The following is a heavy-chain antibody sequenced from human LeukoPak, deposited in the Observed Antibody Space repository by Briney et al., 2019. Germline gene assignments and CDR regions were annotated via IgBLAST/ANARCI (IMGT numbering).Heavy chain of an antibody. CDR2: IHHSGST. CDR3: ARETPHYYVSVNYYFLDY. D-gene: IGHD3-10*01. V-gene: IGHV4-4*02. CDR1: GGSISSSNW. J-gene: IGHJ4*02. Sequence: SETLSLTCAVSGGSISSSNWWSWVRQPPGKGLEWIGEIHHSGSTNFNPSLESRVTISVDKSKNQFSLKLSSVTAADTAVYYCARETPHYYVSVNYYFLDYWGQGTLVTVSS.